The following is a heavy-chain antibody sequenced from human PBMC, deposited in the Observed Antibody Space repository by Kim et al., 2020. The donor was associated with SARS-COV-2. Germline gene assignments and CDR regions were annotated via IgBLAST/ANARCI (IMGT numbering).Heavy chain of an antibody. CDR2: IYYSGST. CDR1: GGSISSGGYY. J-gene: IGHJ4*02. D-gene: IGHD3-22*01. Sequence: SETLSLTCTVSGGSISSGGYYWSWIRQHPGKGLEWIGYIYYSGSTYYNPSLKSRVTISVDTSKNQFSLKLSSVTAADTAVYYCARDGREGEDYYDSSGFTFDYWGQGTLVTVSS. CDR3: ARDGREGEDYYDSSGFTFDY. V-gene: IGHV4-31*03.